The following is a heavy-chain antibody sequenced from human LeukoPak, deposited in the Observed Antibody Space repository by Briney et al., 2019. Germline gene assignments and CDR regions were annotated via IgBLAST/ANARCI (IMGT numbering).Heavy chain of an antibody. J-gene: IGHJ3*02. D-gene: IGHD4/OR15-4a*01. CDR2: LSGIGDST. CDR1: GFAFSIYA. Sequence: GGSLRLSCAASGFAFSIYAMSWVRQAPGKGLEWVSTLSGIGDSTYYADSVKGRFIISRDNSKNTLYLQMNSLRAEDTAVYYCARPSPGMVRAFDIWGQGTMVTVSS. V-gene: IGHV3-23*01. CDR3: ARPSPGMVRAFDI.